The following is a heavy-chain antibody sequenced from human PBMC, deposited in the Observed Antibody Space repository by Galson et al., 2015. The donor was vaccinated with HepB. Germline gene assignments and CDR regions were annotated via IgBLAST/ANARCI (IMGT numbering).Heavy chain of an antibody. Sequence: SLRLSCAASGFTFSRFSMHWVRQAPGKGLEWVSSISSSSTYIYYADSVRGRFTISRDNAKDSLFLQMNSLRAEDTAVYYCATWPLGWGQGTLVTVSS. CDR2: ISSSSTYI. D-gene: IGHD7-27*01. V-gene: IGHV3-21*01. CDR3: ATWPLG. J-gene: IGHJ4*02. CDR1: GFTFSRFS.